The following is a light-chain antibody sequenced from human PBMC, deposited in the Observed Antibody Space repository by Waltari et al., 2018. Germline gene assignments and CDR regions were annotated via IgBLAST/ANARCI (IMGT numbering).Light chain of an antibody. CDR2: AVT. CDR3: CSYAGGRTYVV. V-gene: IGLV2-23*02. CDR1: TNDVGAYDL. Sequence: QSALTQAASVSGSLGQSITISCTGTTNDVGAYDLVSWYQQHPGKATRLIIYAVTERPSWVSNRFSGSNSGNTASLTISGLQAEDESDYHCCSYAGGRTYVVFGGGTKLTVL. J-gene: IGLJ2*01.